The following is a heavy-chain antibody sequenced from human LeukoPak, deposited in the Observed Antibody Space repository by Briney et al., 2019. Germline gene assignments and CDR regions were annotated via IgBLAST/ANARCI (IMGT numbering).Heavy chain of an antibody. D-gene: IGHD3-16*01. J-gene: IGHJ4*02. CDR1: GFTVSSNY. V-gene: IGHV3-53*01. CDR2: IYSGGST. Sequence: PGGSLRLSCAASGFTVSSNYMSWVRQAPGKGLEWVSVIYSGGSTYYADSVKGRFTISRDNSKNTLYLQMNSLRAEDTAVYYCARARDLALMRYYFDYWGQGTLVTVSS. CDR3: ARARDLALMRYYFDY.